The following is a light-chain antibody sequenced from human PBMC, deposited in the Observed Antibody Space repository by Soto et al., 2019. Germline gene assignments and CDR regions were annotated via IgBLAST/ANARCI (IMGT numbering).Light chain of an antibody. CDR1: QSISSY. CDR3: QERSTWPLT. Sequence: EIVVTQSPATLSLSPGERATLSCRASQSISSYLAWYQQKPGQAPRLLIYDASNRATGIPARFSGSGSGPDFTLTISRLAPEDFAVYYCQERSTWPLTFGGGTKVEIK. V-gene: IGKV3-11*01. J-gene: IGKJ4*01. CDR2: DAS.